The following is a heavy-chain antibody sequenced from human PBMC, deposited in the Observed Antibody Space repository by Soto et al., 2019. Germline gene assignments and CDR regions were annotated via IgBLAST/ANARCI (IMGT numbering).Heavy chain of an antibody. CDR1: GGSISSYY. J-gene: IGHJ5*02. Sequence: QVQLQESGPGLVKPSETLSLTCTVSGGSISSYYWSWIRQPPGKGLEWIGYIYYSGSTNYNPSLKSRVTISVDTSKNQFSLKLSSVTAADTAVYYCARGLQLARNWFDPWGQGTLVTVS. CDR3: ARGLQLARNWFDP. V-gene: IGHV4-59*01. D-gene: IGHD5-18*01. CDR2: IYYSGST.